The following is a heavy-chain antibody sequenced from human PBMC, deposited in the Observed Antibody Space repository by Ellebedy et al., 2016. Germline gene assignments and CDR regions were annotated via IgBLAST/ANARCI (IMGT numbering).Heavy chain of an antibody. CDR3: ARVLVRWGSGRAFDI. V-gene: IGHV4-59*12. D-gene: IGHD4-23*01. CDR2: IYYSGST. CDR1: GGSISSYY. Sequence: GSLRLXXTVSGGSISSYYWSWIRQPPGKGLEWIGYIYYSGSTNYNPSLKSRVTISVDTSKNQFSLKLSSVTAADTAVYYCARVLVRWGSGRAFDIWGQGTMVTVSS. J-gene: IGHJ3*02.